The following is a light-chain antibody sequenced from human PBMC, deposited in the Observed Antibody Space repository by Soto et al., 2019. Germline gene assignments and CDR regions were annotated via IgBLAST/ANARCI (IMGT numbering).Light chain of an antibody. CDR1: SSDVGGYNY. CDR2: EVS. CDR3: SSYTSSSSYV. J-gene: IGLJ1*01. V-gene: IGLV2-14*01. Sequence: QSVLIQPASVSGSPGQSITISCTGTSSDVGGYNYVSWYQQHPGKAPKLIIYEVSNRPSGVSNRFSGSKSGNTASLTISGLQAEDEADYYCSSYTSSSSYVFGTGTKLTVL.